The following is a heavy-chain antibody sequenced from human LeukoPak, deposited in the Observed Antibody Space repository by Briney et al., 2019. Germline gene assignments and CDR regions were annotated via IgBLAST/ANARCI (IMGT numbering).Heavy chain of an antibody. D-gene: IGHD3-10*01. CDR3: ANLDYGSGSYNTLGQYYFDY. J-gene: IGHJ4*02. CDR1: GFTFSRYA. V-gene: IGHV3-23*01. Sequence: GGSLRLSCAASGFTFSRYAMSWVRQAPGKGLEWVSAISGSGGSTYYADSVKGRFTISRDNSKNTLYLQMNSLRAEDTAVYYCANLDYGSGSYNTLGQYYFDYWGQGTLVTVSS. CDR2: ISGSGGST.